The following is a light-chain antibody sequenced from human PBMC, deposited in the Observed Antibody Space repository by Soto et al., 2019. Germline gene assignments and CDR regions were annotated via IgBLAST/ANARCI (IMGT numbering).Light chain of an antibody. CDR2: EVN. V-gene: IGLV2-23*02. Sequence: QSALTQPASVSGSPGQSITISCAGTSSDVGRYNLVSWCQQHPGKAPKLIIFEVNKRPSGVSNRFSASKSGNTASLAISGLQAEDEADYYCCSYTASSLVFGEGTKLTVL. CDR3: CSYTASSLV. J-gene: IGLJ2*01. CDR1: SSDVGRYNL.